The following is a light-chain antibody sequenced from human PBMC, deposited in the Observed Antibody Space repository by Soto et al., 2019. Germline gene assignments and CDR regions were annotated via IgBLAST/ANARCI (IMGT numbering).Light chain of an antibody. Sequence: QSALTQPRSVSGSPGQSVTISCRGSSSDVGAYNFVSWYQQHPGKAPKLMIYDVSKRPSGVPDRFSGFKSGNTASLTISGLQAEDEADYYCCSYAGSYNLVFGGGTKLTVL. V-gene: IGLV2-11*01. CDR2: DVS. CDR1: SSDVGAYNF. J-gene: IGLJ2*01. CDR3: CSYAGSYNLV.